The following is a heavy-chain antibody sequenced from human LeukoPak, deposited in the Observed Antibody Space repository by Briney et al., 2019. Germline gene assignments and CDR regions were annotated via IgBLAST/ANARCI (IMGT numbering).Heavy chain of an antibody. D-gene: IGHD2-2*01. CDR3: AREDIVVVPAAQKYGMDV. V-gene: IGHV1-2*06. CDR1: GYTFTDYY. J-gene: IGHJ6*02. Sequence: GASVKVSCKASGYTFTDYYIHWVRQAPGQGLEWMGRIYPNSGGTNYAQKFQGRVTMTRDTSISTAYMELSRLRSEDTAVYYCAREDIVVVPAAQKYGMDVWGQGTTVTVSS. CDR2: IYPNSGGT.